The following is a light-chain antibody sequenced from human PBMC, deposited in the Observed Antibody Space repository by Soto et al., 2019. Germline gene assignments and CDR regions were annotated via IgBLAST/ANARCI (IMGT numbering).Light chain of an antibody. CDR1: QRISNY. J-gene: IGKJ5*01. V-gene: IGKV3-11*01. Sequence: EIVLTQSPATLSLSAGERASLSCGASQRISNYLAWYQQKPGQAPRLLIYDASNRATGIPARFSGSGYGTDVTLPISNLEPEDFAVYSCSQRSDWPITFGQGTRLYIK. CDR2: DAS. CDR3: SQRSDWPIT.